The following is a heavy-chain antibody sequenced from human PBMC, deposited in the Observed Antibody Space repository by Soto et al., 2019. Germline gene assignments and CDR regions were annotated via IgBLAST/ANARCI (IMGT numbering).Heavy chain of an antibody. Sequence: KVSCKVSGGSFSTYTLTWVRQAPGQGLEWMGGIIPMFGIINYAQKFQGRVTITADRSTTTAYMELISLRSDDTAVYYCAILTPITGVYWGQGAQVTVSS. J-gene: IGHJ4*02. V-gene: IGHV1-69*17. CDR3: AILTPITGVY. CDR2: IIPMFGII. CDR1: GGSFSTYT. D-gene: IGHD5-12*01.